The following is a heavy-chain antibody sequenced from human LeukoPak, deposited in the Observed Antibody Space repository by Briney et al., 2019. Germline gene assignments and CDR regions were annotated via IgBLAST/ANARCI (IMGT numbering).Heavy chain of an antibody. CDR2: MSSSDDGR. CDR1: GFSFSSYA. J-gene: IGHJ4*02. V-gene: IGHV3-23*01. D-gene: IGHD6-6*01. Sequence: GGSLRLSCATSGFSFSSYAMSWVRQAPGKGLEWVSAMSSSDDGRYYAASVKGRFTISRDNSKNTLYLQMNSLRAEDTAVYYCAKAGDSSSSPLFLDWGQGTLVTVSS. CDR3: AKAGDSSSSPLFLD.